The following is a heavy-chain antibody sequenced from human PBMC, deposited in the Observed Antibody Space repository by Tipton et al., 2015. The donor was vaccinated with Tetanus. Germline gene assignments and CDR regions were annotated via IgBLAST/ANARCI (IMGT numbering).Heavy chain of an antibody. CDR3: ARIHDYWSGYFDF. D-gene: IGHD3-3*01. Sequence: TLSLTCSIFGGSVSSGSYYWSWVRQPPGKGLEYLGYILYGKSTHFNPSLQSRLSMSGDPVKNQFSLRLTSVTAADTAVYYCARIHDYWSGYFDFWGQGTPVTVSP. V-gene: IGHV4-61*01. CDR1: GGSVSSGSYY. J-gene: IGHJ4*02. CDR2: ILYGKST.